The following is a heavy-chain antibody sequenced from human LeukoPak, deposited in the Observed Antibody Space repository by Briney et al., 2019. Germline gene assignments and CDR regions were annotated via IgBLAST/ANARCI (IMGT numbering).Heavy chain of an antibody. Sequence: PGGFLRLSCAASGFTFSSYWMHWVRQAPGKGLEWVAVISYDGSNKYYADSVKGRFTISRDNSKNTLYLQMNSLRAEDTAVYYCARSLGNYDILTGAFDYWGQGTLVTVSS. CDR2: ISYDGSNK. CDR3: ARSLGNYDILTGAFDY. CDR1: GFTFSSYW. J-gene: IGHJ4*02. V-gene: IGHV3-30-3*01. D-gene: IGHD3-9*01.